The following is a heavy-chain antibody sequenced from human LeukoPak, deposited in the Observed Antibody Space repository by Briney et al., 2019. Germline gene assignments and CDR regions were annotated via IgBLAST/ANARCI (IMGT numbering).Heavy chain of an antibody. V-gene: IGHV3-48*01. D-gene: IGHD5-24*01. CDR3: ARSRDGYNGYFDY. J-gene: IGHJ4*02. CDR2: ISSSSSTI. CDR1: GFIFTSYS. Sequence: GGSLRLSCAASGFIFTSYSMNWVRQAPGKGLEWISYISSSSSTIYYADSVKGRFTISRDNAKNSLYLQMNSLRAEDTAVYYCARSRDGYNGYFDYWGQGTLVTVSS.